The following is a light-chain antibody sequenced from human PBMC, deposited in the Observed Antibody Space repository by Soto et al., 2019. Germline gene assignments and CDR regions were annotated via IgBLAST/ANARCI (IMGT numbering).Light chain of an antibody. CDR3: QQYSSSPLT. Sequence: EIVLTQSPGTLSLSPGARATLSCRASQSVRSSHLAWYQQMPGQAPRLLIYGASNRATGIPDRFSGSGSGTDFTLTISRLEPEDFAVYYCQQYSSSPLTFGGGTKVEIK. V-gene: IGKV3-20*01. CDR1: QSVRSSH. CDR2: GAS. J-gene: IGKJ4*01.